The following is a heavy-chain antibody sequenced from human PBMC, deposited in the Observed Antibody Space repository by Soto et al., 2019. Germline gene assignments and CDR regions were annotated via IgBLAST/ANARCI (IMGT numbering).Heavy chain of an antibody. Sequence: QEQLQESGPGLVKPSETLSLTCTVSGGSLDYYYWSRIRQSPGKGLEWIGDISDSGRANYNPSLRSRVTISIDTSKKQSSLKVNSVTAADTAVYYCARDSTTWFPYYGIDVWGQGTTVIVSS. V-gene: IGHV4-59*01. CDR1: GGSLDYYY. CDR3: ARDSTTWFPYYGIDV. D-gene: IGHD6-13*01. J-gene: IGHJ6*02. CDR2: ISDSGRA.